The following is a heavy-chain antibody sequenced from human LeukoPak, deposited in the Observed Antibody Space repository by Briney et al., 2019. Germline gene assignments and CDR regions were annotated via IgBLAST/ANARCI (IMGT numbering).Heavy chain of an antibody. CDR3: AVAARPSEGNWFDP. Sequence: ASVKVSCKASGYTFTSYGISWVRQAPGQGLEWMGWISAYNGNTNYAQKLQGRVTMTTDTSTSTAYMELRSLRSDDTAVYYCAVAARPSEGNWFDPWGQGTLVTVSS. CDR1: GYTFTSYG. V-gene: IGHV1-18*01. J-gene: IGHJ5*02. D-gene: IGHD6-6*01. CDR2: ISAYNGNT.